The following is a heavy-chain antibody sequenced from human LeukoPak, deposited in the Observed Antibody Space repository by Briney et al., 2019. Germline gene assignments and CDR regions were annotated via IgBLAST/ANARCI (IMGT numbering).Heavy chain of an antibody. Sequence: ASVKVSCKASGYTFTSYAMHWVRQAPGQRLEWMGWINAGNGNTRYSQKLQGRVTITRDTSANTVYMELSSLTSEDTAVYYCARDSGEYYFDYWGQGTLVTVSS. CDR2: INAGNGNT. V-gene: IGHV1-3*01. CDR1: GYTFTSYA. CDR3: ARDSGEYYFDY. D-gene: IGHD2-15*01. J-gene: IGHJ4*02.